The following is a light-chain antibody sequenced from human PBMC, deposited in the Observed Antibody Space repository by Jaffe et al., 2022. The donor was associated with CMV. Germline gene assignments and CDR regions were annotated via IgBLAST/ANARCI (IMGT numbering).Light chain of an antibody. CDR2: GAS. CDR1: QAISNY. CDR3: QQYNTYPLT. J-gene: IGKJ4*01. V-gene: IGKV1-16*02. Sequence: DIQMTQSPSSLSASVGDTVTITCRASQAISNYVAWFQQKPGKAPKSLIYGASSLHSGVPSKFSGSGSGTDFTLTISSLQPEDSATYYCQQYNTYPLTFGGGTKVAI.